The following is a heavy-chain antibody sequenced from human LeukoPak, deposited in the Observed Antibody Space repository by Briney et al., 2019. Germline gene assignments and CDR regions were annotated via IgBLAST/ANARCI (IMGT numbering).Heavy chain of an antibody. CDR1: GYTFTNYG. V-gene: IGHV1-18*01. Sequence: ASVTVSCKASGYTFTNYGISWVRQAPGQGLEWMGWISAYNGNTNYAQKLQGRVTMTTDTSTSTAYMELRSLRSDDTAVYYCARGEDIVVVPAAMGHFHSWGQGTLVTVSS. J-gene: IGHJ4*02. CDR2: ISAYNGNT. CDR3: ARGEDIVVVPAAMGHFHS. D-gene: IGHD2-2*01.